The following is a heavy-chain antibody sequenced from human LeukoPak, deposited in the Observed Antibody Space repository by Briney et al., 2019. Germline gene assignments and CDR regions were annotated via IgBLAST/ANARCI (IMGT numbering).Heavy chain of an antibody. D-gene: IGHD3-9*01. CDR3: ARTTGRYLGFDP. J-gene: IGHJ5*02. Sequence: PSETLSLTCTVSGDSVTSDTYSWSWIRQPPGKGLQWIGYFDYSGTTNYNPSLSSRITISLDTPKNQFSLKLGSVTAADTALYYCARTTGRYLGFDPWGQGTLVTVSS. CDR2: FDYSGTT. V-gene: IGHV4-61*01. CDR1: GDSVTSDTYS.